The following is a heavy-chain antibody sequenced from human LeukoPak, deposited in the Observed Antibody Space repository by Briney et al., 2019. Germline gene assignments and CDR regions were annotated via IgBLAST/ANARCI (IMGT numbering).Heavy chain of an antibody. D-gene: IGHD1-26*01. V-gene: IGHV1-18*01. CDR2: ISAYNGNT. CDR3: ARDRSGSYFRSREADY. J-gene: IGHJ4*02. Sequence: ASVTVSCKASGYTFTSYGISWVRQAPGQGLEWMGWISAYNGNTNYAQKLQGRVTMTTDTSTSTAYMELRSLRSDDTAVYYCARDRSGSYFRSREADYWGQGTLVTVSS. CDR1: GYTFTSYG.